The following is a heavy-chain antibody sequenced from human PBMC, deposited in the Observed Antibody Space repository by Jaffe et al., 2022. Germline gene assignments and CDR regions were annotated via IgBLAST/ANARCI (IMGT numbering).Heavy chain of an antibody. CDR3: ARGIDTAIVDY. Sequence: QVQLQESGPGLVKPSETLSLTCTVSGGSISSYYWSWIRQPPGKGLEWIGYIYYSGSTNYNPSLKSRVTISVDTSKNQFSLKLSSVTAADTAVYYCARGIDTAIVDYWGQGTLVTVSS. CDR1: GGSISSYY. V-gene: IGHV4-59*01. J-gene: IGHJ4*02. CDR2: IYYSGST. D-gene: IGHD5-18*01.